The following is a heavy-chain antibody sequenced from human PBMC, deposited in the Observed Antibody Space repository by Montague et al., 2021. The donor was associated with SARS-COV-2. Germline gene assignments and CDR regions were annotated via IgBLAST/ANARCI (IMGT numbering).Heavy chain of an antibody. CDR1: GVSISSGSYY. D-gene: IGHD3-22*01. CDR2: VYHTGST. CDR3: VREKYYFDDSGSK. J-gene: IGHJ4*02. V-gene: IGHV4-61*01. Sequence: SETLSLTCSVSGVSISSGSYYWSWVRQPPGKGLEWIGYVYHTGSTNYXXXLKSRVTLSIDTSKNQFSLNLTSVTAAETAVYYCVREKYYFDDSGSKWGQRTLVTV.